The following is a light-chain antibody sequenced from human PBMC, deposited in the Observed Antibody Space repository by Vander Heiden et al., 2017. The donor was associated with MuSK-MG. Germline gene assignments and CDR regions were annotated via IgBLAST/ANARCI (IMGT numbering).Light chain of an antibody. CDR2: KGS. CDR3: QAWDSSTVV. Sequence: SYELTQPSSVSVSPGQTASITCPGDKLGDKYACWYQQKPGQSPVLVIYKGSKRASGVPERFSGSNSGNTATLTIRGTQAMDEADYYCQAWDSSTVVFGGGTKLTVL. V-gene: IGLV3-1*01. J-gene: IGLJ2*01. CDR1: KLGDKY.